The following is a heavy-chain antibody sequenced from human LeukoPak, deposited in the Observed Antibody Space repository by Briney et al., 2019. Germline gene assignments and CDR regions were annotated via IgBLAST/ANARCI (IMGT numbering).Heavy chain of an antibody. CDR3: ARINGAAIFH. J-gene: IGHJ4*02. V-gene: IGHV4-30-4*08. CDR2: IYYSGST. D-gene: IGHD2-2*01. Sequence: SETLSLTCTVPGGSISSGDYYWSWIRQPPGKGLEWIGYIYYSGSTYYNPSLKSRVTISVDTSKNQFSLKLSSVTAADTAVYYCARINGAAIFHWGQGTLVTVSS. CDR1: GGSISSGDYY.